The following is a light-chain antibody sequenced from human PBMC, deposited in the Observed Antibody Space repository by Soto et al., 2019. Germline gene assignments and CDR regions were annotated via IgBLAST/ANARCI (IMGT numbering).Light chain of an antibody. CDR1: QGINIF. CDR2: AAS. J-gene: IGKJ2*01. CDR3: QQRNSYPRT. V-gene: IGKV1-9*01. Sequence: DIQLTQSPSFLSASVGDRVTITCRASQGINIFLAWFQQKPGKAPNLLISAASTLQSGVPSRFSGSGSETEFTLTITSLQPKDSATYYCQQRNSYPRTFGQGTKVDIK.